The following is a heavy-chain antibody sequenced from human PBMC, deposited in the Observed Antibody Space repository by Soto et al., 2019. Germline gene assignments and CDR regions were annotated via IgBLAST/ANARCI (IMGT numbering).Heavy chain of an antibody. J-gene: IGHJ5*01. CDR3: RALGISDS. V-gene: IGHV3-72*01. CDR1: GFTFSDNF. Sequence: LESGGDLVQPGESLRLSCSASGFTFSDNFVDWIRQPPGKGLEWIVRTTNKRNNYTTHVAASVSGRFASARDFSKNSVYLQMNSLKPEDTAVYYCRALGISDSWGQGTLVTVSS. D-gene: IGHD1-26*01. CDR2: TTNKRNNYTT.